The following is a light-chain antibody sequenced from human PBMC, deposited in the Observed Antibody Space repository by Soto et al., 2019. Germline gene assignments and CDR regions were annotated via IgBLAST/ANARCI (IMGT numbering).Light chain of an antibody. CDR3: CSFTSTSTYV. CDR1: SSDVGGYNH. J-gene: IGLJ1*01. Sequence: QSVLTQPASVSASPGQSITISCTGTSSDVGGYNHVSWHHQHPGKAPKLIIYDVTNRPSGVSPRFSGSKSGNTASLTISGLQAEDEADYYCCSFTSTSTYVFGTGTKVTVL. V-gene: IGLV2-14*01. CDR2: DVT.